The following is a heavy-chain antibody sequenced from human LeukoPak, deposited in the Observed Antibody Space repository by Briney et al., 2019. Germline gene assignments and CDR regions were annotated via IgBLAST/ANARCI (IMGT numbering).Heavy chain of an antibody. D-gene: IGHD2-15*01. CDR3: ARYSASNWFDP. J-gene: IGHJ5*02. V-gene: IGHV3-21*01. CDR2: ISASSTSI. Sequence: PGGSLRLSCTGSGFTFSDYTINWVRQAPGKGLEWVSSISASSTSISYADSVKGRFTISRDNPKNSVYLQMNSLRAEDTAVYYCARYSASNWFDPWGQGTLVTVSS. CDR1: GFTFSDYT.